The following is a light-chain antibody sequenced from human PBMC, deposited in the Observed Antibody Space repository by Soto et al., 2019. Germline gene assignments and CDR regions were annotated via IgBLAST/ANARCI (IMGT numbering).Light chain of an antibody. Sequence: EIVLTQSPATLSLSPGERATLSCRASQSVRSYLAWYQQKPGQAPRLLIYDASNRATGIPARFSGSGSGTDFTLTISSLETEDFAVYYCQQRSSWPLTFGGGTKMEIK. CDR3: QQRSSWPLT. CDR1: QSVRSY. V-gene: IGKV3-11*01. J-gene: IGKJ4*01. CDR2: DAS.